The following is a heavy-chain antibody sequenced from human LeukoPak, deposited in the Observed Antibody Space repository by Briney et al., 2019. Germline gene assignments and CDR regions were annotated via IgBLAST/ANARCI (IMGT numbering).Heavy chain of an antibody. CDR1: GGSFSGYY. D-gene: IGHD6-19*01. CDR2: INHSGST. CDR3: ARLSHSSGWYREYYFDY. J-gene: IGHJ4*02. Sequence: SETLSLTCAVYGGSFSGYYWSWIRQPPGKGLEWIGEINHSGSTNYNPSLKSRVTISVDTSKNQFSLKLGSVTAADTAVYYCARLSHSSGWYREYYFDYWGQGTLVTVSS. V-gene: IGHV4-34*01.